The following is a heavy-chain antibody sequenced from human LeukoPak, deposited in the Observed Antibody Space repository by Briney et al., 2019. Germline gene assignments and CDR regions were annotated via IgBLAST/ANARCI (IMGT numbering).Heavy chain of an antibody. CDR1: GFTFSSYTFSSYW. V-gene: IGHV3-7*01. D-gene: IGHD2-15*01. J-gene: IGHJ4*02. CDR2: IKGDGSEK. CDR3: ARDLGYCSGGTCYSADYFDY. Sequence: GGSLRLSCAASGFTFSSYTFSSYWMSWVRQAPGKGLEWVANIKGDGSEKYYVDSVKGRFTISRDNAKNSLYLQMNSLRAEDTAVYYCARDLGYCSGGTCYSADYFDYWGQGTLVTVSS.